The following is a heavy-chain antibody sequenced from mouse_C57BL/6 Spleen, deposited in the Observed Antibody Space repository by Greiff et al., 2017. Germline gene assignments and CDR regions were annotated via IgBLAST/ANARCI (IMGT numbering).Heavy chain of an antibody. V-gene: IGHV1-61*01. Sequence: VQLQQPGAELVRPGSSVKLSCKASGYTFTSYWLEWVKQRPGQGLEWIGNIYPSDSETHYNEKFKDKATLTADKSSSTAYMQLSSLTSDDSAVYCCARLGWAEGFDYWGQGTTLTVSA. CDR2: IYPSDSET. CDR3: ARLGWAEGFDY. D-gene: IGHD3-3*01. J-gene: IGHJ2*01. CDR1: GYTFTSYW.